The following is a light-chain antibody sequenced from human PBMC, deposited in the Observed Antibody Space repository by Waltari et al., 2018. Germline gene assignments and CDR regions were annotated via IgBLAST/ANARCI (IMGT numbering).Light chain of an antibody. J-gene: IGLJ2*01. CDR1: SFNIGGNT. CDR3: AAWDDSLNGVV. CDR2: SNS. Sequence: QSVLTQPPSVSGTPGQRVAISCSGTSFNIGGNTVNWYQQLPGTAPKPLLYSNSERTPGVPDRFSGSKSGTSASLAISGLQSEDEAHYYCAAWDDSLNGVVFGGGTRLTVL. V-gene: IGLV1-44*01.